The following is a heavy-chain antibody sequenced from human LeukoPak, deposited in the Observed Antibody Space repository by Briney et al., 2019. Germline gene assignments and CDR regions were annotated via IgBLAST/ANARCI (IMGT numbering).Heavy chain of an antibody. CDR2: ICFSCNTI. J-gene: IGHJ3*02. CDR1: GFTFCSYG. Sequence: EGSLRLSCAASGFTFCSYGMNWVREATGKGREWLSHICFSCNTIYYADSVKGRFTISRDNAKNSLYLQMNSLRAEDTAVYYCARDHHRRLYDSQARDTFDIWGQGTMVTVSS. D-gene: IGHD3-22*01. CDR3: ARDHHRRLYDSQARDTFDI. V-gene: IGHV3-48*01.